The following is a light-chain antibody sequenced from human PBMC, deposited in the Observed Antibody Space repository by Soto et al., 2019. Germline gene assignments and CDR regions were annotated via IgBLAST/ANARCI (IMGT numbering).Light chain of an antibody. J-gene: IGKJ2*01. CDR2: DAS. CDR3: QQRANWPHT. V-gene: IGKV3-11*01. Sequence: EIVSTQSPATLSLSPGERATLSCRARQCVSSYLAWYQQKPGQAPSLLIYDASKRATGIPARFSGSGSGPDFTLTISSLEPEDSAVYYGQQRANWPHTFGQGTKLEIK. CDR1: QCVSSY.